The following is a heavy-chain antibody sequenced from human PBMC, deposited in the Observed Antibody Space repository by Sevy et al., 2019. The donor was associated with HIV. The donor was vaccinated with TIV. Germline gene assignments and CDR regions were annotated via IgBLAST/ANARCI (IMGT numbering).Heavy chain of an antibody. CDR1: GFVFNTYS. V-gene: IGHV3-48*01. CDR3: VRTVSGTFRYYDY. J-gene: IGHJ4*02. Sequence: GGSLRLSCAASGFVFNTYSMNWVRQAPGTGLEWLSYINRDGGAISYADSVKGRFTISRDNAKNSLHLQMNSLRAEDTAVYYCVRTVSGTFRYYDYWGQGTLVTISS. CDR2: INRDGGAI. D-gene: IGHD3-16*02.